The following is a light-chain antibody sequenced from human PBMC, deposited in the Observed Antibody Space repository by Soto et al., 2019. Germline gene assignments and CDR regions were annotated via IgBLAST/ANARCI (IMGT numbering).Light chain of an antibody. V-gene: IGLV2-14*01. CDR2: DVS. Sequence: QSVLTQPASVSGSPGQSITISCTGTSSDVGGYNYVSWYQQHPGKAPKLMIYDVSNRPSGVSNRFSGSKSGNTASPTISGFQAEDEADYYCRSYTSSSTLGGVFGTGTKV. CDR3: RSYTSSSTLGGV. J-gene: IGLJ1*01. CDR1: SSDVGGYNY.